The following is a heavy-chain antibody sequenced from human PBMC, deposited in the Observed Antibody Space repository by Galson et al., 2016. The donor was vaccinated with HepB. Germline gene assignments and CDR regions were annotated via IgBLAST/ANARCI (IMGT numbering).Heavy chain of an antibody. Sequence: SLRLSCAASGFTFSSYWMTWVRQAPGKGLEWVANIKQDGIEKYHVDSVKGRFTISRDNAKNSLYLQMNSLRAEDTDVYYCSRDSGFCSGGSCYGDAFDIWGQGTMVTVSS. CDR1: GFTFSSYW. CDR2: IKQDGIEK. V-gene: IGHV3-7*01. J-gene: IGHJ3*02. CDR3: SRDSGFCSGGSCYGDAFDI. D-gene: IGHD2-15*01.